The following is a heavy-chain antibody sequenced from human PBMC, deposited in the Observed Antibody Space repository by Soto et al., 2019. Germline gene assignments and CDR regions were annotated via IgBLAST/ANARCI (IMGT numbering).Heavy chain of an antibody. Sequence: PGGSLRLSCAASGFTFSSYWMHWVRQAPGKGLVWVSRINSDGSSTSYADSVKGRFTISRDNAKNTLYLQMNSLRAEDTAVYYCARDRGVITMGRGVIITNWFDPWGRGTLVTVSS. CDR1: GFTFSSYW. V-gene: IGHV3-74*01. D-gene: IGHD3-10*01. J-gene: IGHJ5*02. CDR2: INSDGSST. CDR3: ARDRGVITMGRGVIITNWFDP.